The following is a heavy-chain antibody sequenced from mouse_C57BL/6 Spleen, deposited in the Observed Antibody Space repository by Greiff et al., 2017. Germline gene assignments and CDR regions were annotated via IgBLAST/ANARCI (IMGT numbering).Heavy chain of an antibody. V-gene: IGHV1-39*01. CDR1: GYSFTDYN. CDR3: ERAHLGQYYFDY. CDR2: INPNYGTT. D-gene: IGHD3-3*01. J-gene: IGHJ2*01. Sequence: VQLKESGPELVKPGASVKISCKASGYSFTDYNMNWVKQSNGKSLEWIGVINPNYGTTSYNQKFKGKATLTVDQSSSTAYMQLNSLTSEDSAVYYGERAHLGQYYFDYWGRGTTLTVSS.